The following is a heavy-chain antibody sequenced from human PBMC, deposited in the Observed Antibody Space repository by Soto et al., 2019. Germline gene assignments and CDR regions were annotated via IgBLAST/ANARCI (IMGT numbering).Heavy chain of an antibody. CDR1: GFTFSSYV. CDR3: AKRPRGDNFDY. D-gene: IGHD3-16*01. J-gene: IGHJ4*02. V-gene: IGHV3-23*01. CDR2: ISGSGGST. Sequence: EVQLLESGGGLVQPGGSLRLSCAASGFTFSSYVMSWVRQAPGKGLEWVSAISGSGGSTYYADSVKGRFTISRDDSKITLDLQMNSLRAEDTAVYYCAKRPRGDNFDYWGQGTLVTVSS.